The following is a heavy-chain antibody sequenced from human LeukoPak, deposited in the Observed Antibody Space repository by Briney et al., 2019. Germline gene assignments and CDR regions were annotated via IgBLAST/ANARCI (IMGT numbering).Heavy chain of an antibody. CDR1: GGSFSNLY. Sequence: SETLSLTCAVYGGSFSNLYWSWLRQPPGKGLEWIGEVNHRGSTTYNPSLKSRVTISIDTSKNQFSLQLSSVTAADTAVHYCASLILIAAGSDFWGQGNLVTVSS. CDR2: VNHRGST. V-gene: IGHV4-34*01. CDR3: ASLILIAAGSDF. J-gene: IGHJ4*02. D-gene: IGHD6-13*01.